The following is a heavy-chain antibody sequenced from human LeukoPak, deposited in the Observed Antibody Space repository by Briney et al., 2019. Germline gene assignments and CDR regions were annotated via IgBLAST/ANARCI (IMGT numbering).Heavy chain of an antibody. Sequence: ASVTVSCKASGYTFTSYGISWVRQAPGQGLEWMGWISAYNGNTNYAQKLQGRVTMTTDTSTSTAYMELRSLRSDDTAVYYCARVSRYCSGGSCYSQYYGYWGQGTLVTVSS. D-gene: IGHD2-15*01. CDR2: ISAYNGNT. V-gene: IGHV1-18*01. CDR1: GYTFTSYG. CDR3: ARVSRYCSGGSCYSQYYGY. J-gene: IGHJ4*02.